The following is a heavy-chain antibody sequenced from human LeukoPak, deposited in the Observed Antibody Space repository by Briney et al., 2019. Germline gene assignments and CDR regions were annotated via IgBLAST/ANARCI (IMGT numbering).Heavy chain of an antibody. V-gene: IGHV3-30*18. CDR3: AKALGYSYGTDY. J-gene: IGHJ4*02. CDR1: GFTFSNYG. Sequence: GGSLRLSCAASGFTFSNYGMHWVRQAPGKGLEWVAVISYDGSNKYYAGSVKGRFTISRDNSKNTLYLQMNSLRAEDTAVYYCAKALGYSYGTDYWGQGTLVTVSS. CDR2: ISYDGSNK. D-gene: IGHD5-18*01.